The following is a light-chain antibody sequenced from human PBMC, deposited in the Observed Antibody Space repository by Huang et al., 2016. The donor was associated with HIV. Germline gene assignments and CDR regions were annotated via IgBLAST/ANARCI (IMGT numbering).Light chain of an antibody. Sequence: DIEMTQSPDSLTVSLGTRAIINCKSSQAVLKNSNKKNYLAWYQQRPGQPPKVLIYWASSRESGGPDRCSGSGSGTDVNLTISSLQPEELAVYYCQQYYSPPYTFGQGTRLEI. CDR2: WAS. J-gene: IGKJ2*01. CDR1: QAVLKNSNKKNY. CDR3: QQYYSPPYT. V-gene: IGKV4-1*01.